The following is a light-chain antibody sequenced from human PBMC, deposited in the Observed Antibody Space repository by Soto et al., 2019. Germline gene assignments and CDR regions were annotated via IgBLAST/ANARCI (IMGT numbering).Light chain of an antibody. J-gene: IGLJ2*01. V-gene: IGLV4-69*01. Sequence: QPVLTQSPSASASLGASVKLTCTLSSGHSSYAIAWHQQQPEKGPRYLMNLNSDGSHNKGDGIPDRCSGSSSGAERYLTISSLQSEDEADYYCQTWGTGIVLFGGGTKLTVL. CDR1: SGHSSYA. CDR2: LNSDGSH. CDR3: QTWGTGIVL.